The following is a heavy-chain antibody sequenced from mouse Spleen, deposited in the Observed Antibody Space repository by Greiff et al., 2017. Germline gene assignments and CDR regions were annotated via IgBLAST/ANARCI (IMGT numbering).Heavy chain of an antibody. V-gene: IGHV5-16*01. CDR3: ARDRDYYDGSYAMDY. CDR2: INYDGSST. J-gene: IGHJ4*01. CDR1: GFTFSDYY. Sequence: EVQLVESEGGLVQPGSSMKLSCTASGFTFSDYYMAWVRQVPEKGLEWVANINYDGSSTYYLDSLKSRFIISRDNAKNILYLQMSSLKSEDTATYYCARDRDYYDGSYAMDYWGQGTSVTVSS. D-gene: IGHD1-1*01.